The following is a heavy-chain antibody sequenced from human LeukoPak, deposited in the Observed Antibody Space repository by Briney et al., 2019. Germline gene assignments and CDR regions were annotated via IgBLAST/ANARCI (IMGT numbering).Heavy chain of an antibody. V-gene: IGHV3-7*01. J-gene: IGHJ4*02. CDR3: ARSHVGSSWYRPVDYFDY. CDR2: IKQDGSEK. D-gene: IGHD6-13*01. CDR1: GFTFSDYY. Sequence: TGGSLRLSCAASGFTFSDYYMSWIRQAPGKGLEWVANIKQDGSEKYYVDSVKGRFTISRDNAKNSLYLQMNSLRAEDTAVYYCARSHVGSSWYRPVDYFDYWGQGTLVTVSS.